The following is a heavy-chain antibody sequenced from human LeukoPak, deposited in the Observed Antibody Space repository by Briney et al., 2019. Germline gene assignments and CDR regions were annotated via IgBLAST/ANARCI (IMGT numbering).Heavy chain of an antibody. V-gene: IGHV3-74*01. D-gene: IGHD5-24*01. CDR1: GFTFSSYW. CDR2: INNGGSTT. J-gene: IGHJ4*02. CDR3: ARRAPTRYFDY. Sequence: GGSLRLSCAASGFTFSSYWMHWVRQAPGKGLVWVSAINNGGSTTAYADSVKGRFTISRDNAKNTLYLQMNSLRAEDTAVYYCARRAPTRYFDYWGQGTLVTVSS.